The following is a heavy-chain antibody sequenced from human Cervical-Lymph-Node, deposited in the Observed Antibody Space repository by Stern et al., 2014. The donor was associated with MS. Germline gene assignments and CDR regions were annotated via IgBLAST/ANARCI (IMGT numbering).Heavy chain of an antibody. CDR2: IYYSGST. CDR1: GGSISSYY. V-gene: IGHV4-59*01. Sequence: QLQESGPGLVKPSETLSLTCTVSGGSISSYYWSWIRQPPGKGLEWIGYIYYSGSTNYNPSLKSRVTISVDTSKNQFSLKLSSVTAADTAVYYCARGGVGPFDPWGQGTLVTVSS. CDR3: ARGGVGPFDP. J-gene: IGHJ5*02.